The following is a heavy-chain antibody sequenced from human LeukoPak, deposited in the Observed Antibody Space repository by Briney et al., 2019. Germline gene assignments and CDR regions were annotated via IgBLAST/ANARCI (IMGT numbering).Heavy chain of an antibody. J-gene: IGHJ6*03. Sequence: SETLSLTCAVYGGSFSGYYWSWIRQPPGKGLEWIGEINHSGSTNYNPSLKSRVTISVDTSKNQFSLKLSSVTAADTAVYYCARRSYFYYYYYYMDVWGKGTTVTASS. V-gene: IGHV4-34*01. CDR1: GGSFSGYY. D-gene: IGHD1-26*01. CDR3: ARRSYFYYYYYYMDV. CDR2: INHSGST.